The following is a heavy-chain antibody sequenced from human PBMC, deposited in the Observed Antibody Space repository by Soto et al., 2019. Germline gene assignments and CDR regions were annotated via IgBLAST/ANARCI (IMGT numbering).Heavy chain of an antibody. Sequence: QVQLVQSGAEVKKPGSSVKVSCKASGGTFSSYAISWVRQAPGQGLEWMGGIIPIFGTANYAQKFQGRVTITADKSTSTAYMELSSLRSEDTAVYYCASRRMATQQNYYYYYGMDVWGQGTTVTVSS. V-gene: IGHV1-69*06. CDR3: ASRRMATQQNYYYYYGMDV. CDR1: GGTFSSYA. D-gene: IGHD5-12*01. J-gene: IGHJ6*02. CDR2: IIPIFGTA.